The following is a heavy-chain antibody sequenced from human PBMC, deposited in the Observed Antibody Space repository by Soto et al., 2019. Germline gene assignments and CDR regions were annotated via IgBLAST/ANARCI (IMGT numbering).Heavy chain of an antibody. CDR1: GFTFSSYW. CDR2: IKQDGSEK. V-gene: IGHV3-7*01. CDR3: ARVSVGSSWPLLSRGAFDI. J-gene: IGHJ3*02. D-gene: IGHD6-13*01. Sequence: GGSLRLSCAASGFTFSSYWMSWVRQAPGKGLEWVANIKQDGSEKYYVDSVKGRFTISRDNAKNSLYLQMNSLRAEDTAVYYCARVSVGSSWPLLSRGAFDIWGQGTMVTV.